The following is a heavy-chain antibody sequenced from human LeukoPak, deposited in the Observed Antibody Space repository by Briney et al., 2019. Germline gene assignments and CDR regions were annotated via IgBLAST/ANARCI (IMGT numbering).Heavy chain of an antibody. Sequence: GGSLRLSCAASGFVFSSYSMNWVRQAPGKGLEWVSSISSESAHILYAEPVKGRFTISRDNAENLVYLHMNSLRAEDTAVYYCARLETVAAKPFEYWGQGTLVTVSS. V-gene: IGHV3-21*06. D-gene: IGHD6-19*01. J-gene: IGHJ4*02. CDR1: GFVFSSYS. CDR3: ARLETVAAKPFEY. CDR2: ISSESAHI.